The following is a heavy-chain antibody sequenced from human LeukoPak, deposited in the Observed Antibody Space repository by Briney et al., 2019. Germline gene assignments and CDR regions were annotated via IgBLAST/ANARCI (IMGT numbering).Heavy chain of an antibody. CDR3: ARGPYWYFDL. J-gene: IGHJ2*01. CDR2: IYYSGST. V-gene: IGHV4-31*03. CDR1: GGPISSGGYY. Sequence: SETLSLTCTVSGGPISSGGYYWSWIRQHPGKGLEWIGYIYYSGSTYYNPSLKSRVTISIDTSKNQFSLKLSSVTAADTAVYYCARGPYWYFDLWGRGTLVTVSS.